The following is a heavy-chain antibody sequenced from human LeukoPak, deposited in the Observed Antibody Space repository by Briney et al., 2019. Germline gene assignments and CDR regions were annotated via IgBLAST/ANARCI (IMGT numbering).Heavy chain of an antibody. D-gene: IGHD6-19*01. CDR2: ISGSGGGT. Sequence: GGSLRLSCAASGFTFSSHGMSWVRQAPGKGLEWVSGISGSGGGTFYADSVKGRFTISRDNSKNTLFLQMNSLRAEDTAIYYCAKDARRTSGWYFFDYWGQGTLVTVSS. V-gene: IGHV3-23*01. CDR3: AKDARRTSGWYFFDY. CDR1: GFTFSSHG. J-gene: IGHJ4*02.